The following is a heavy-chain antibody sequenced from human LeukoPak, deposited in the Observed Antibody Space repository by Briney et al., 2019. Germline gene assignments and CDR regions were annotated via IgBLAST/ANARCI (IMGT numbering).Heavy chain of an antibody. CDR1: GGTFSSDA. Sequence: GASVKVSCKASGGTFSSDAISWVRQAPGQGLGWMGGIIPIFGTANYSQKFQGRVTITTDESTSTAYMELSSLRSEDTAVYYCARSLNEGIAVAAQLAFDIWGQGTMVTVSS. J-gene: IGHJ3*02. V-gene: IGHV1-69*05. CDR2: IIPIFGTA. CDR3: ARSLNEGIAVAAQLAFDI. D-gene: IGHD6-19*01.